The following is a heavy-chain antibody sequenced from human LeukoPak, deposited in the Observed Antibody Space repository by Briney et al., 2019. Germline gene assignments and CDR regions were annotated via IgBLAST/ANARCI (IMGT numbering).Heavy chain of an antibody. CDR1: GFTFSSYG. V-gene: IGHV3-23*01. Sequence: GGSLRLSCAASGFTFSSYGVSWVRQTPGKGLEWVSAISGSGNNTYYADSVKGRFTISRDNSKNTLYLQMDSLRAEDTAVYYCAKHPTRSYDFWSGYFILWGQGTLVAVSS. D-gene: IGHD3-3*01. CDR2: ISGSGNNT. CDR3: AKHPTRSYDFWSGYFIL. J-gene: IGHJ4*02.